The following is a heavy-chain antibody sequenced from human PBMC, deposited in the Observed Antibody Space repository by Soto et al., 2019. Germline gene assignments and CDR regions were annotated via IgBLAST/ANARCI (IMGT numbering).Heavy chain of an antibody. D-gene: IGHD3-9*01. CDR1: GDSISSSSYY. CDR2: IYYSGST. Sequence: PSETLSLTCSVSGDSISSSSYYWGWIRQPPGKGLEWIGNIYYSGSTYYNPSLKSRVTISVDTSKNQFSLKLSSVTAADTAVYYCARRESYDILTGYYHFDYWGQGTLVTVSS. CDR3: ARRESYDILTGYYHFDY. J-gene: IGHJ4*02. V-gene: IGHV4-39*01.